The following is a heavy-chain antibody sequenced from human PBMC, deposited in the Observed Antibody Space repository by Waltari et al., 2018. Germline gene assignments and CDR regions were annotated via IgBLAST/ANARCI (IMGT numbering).Heavy chain of an antibody. CDR1: GFRFTPAW. V-gene: IGHV3-15*01. J-gene: IGHJ4*01. D-gene: IGHD7-27*01. CDR3: TTLDAPWGG. Sequence: EVQMVESGGGSVKPGDSLRLSCVASGFRFTPAWLTGVRQAPGKGLEWVGRITSQNDGVTTNFAASVRGRFSISRDDSQNMVFLQMNSLRTEDTAVYYCTTLDAPWGGWGHGTLVTVSS. CDR2: ITSQNDGVTT.